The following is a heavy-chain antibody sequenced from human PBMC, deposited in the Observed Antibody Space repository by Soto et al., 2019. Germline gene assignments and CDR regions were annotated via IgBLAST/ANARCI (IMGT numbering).Heavy chain of an antibody. V-gene: IGHV3-11*06. D-gene: IGHD1-26*01. CDR1: GFTFSDYY. CDR2: IGGSSSYT. J-gene: IGHJ4*02. Sequence: QVQLVESGGGLVKPGGSLRLSCAASGFTFSDYYMSWIRQAPGKGLEWVSYIGGSSSYTNYADSVKGRFTISRDNAKNSLYLQMNSLRAEDTAVYYCARDGRYTGSYYFYYWGQGTLVTVSS. CDR3: ARDGRYTGSYYFYY.